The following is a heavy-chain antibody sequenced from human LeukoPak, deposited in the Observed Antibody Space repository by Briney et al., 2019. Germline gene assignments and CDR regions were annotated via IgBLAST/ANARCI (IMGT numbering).Heavy chain of an antibody. Sequence: GGSLRLSCAASGFTFSSYAMSWVRQAPGKGLEWVSAISGSGGSTYYADSVKGRFTISRDNSKNTLYLQMNSLRAEDTAVYYRAEAGIRYFDWPNWFDPWGQGTLVTVSS. CDR3: AEAGIRYFDWPNWFDP. CDR2: ISGSGGST. CDR1: GFTFSSYA. D-gene: IGHD3-9*01. J-gene: IGHJ5*02. V-gene: IGHV3-23*01.